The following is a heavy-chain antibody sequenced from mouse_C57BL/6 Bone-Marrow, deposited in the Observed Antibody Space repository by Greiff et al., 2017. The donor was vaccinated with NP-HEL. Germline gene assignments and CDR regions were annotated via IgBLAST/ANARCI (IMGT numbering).Heavy chain of an antibody. V-gene: IGHV5-2*01. Sequence: EVQGVESGGGLVQPGESLKLSCESNEYEFPSHDMSWVRKTPEKRLELVAAVNSDGGSTYYPDTMERRFIISRDNTKKTLYLQMSSLRSEDTALYYCARHGDYYGSSLGYFDVWGTGTTVTVSS. CDR3: ARHGDYYGSSLGYFDV. CDR1: EYEFPSHD. CDR2: VNSDGGST. J-gene: IGHJ1*03. D-gene: IGHD1-1*01.